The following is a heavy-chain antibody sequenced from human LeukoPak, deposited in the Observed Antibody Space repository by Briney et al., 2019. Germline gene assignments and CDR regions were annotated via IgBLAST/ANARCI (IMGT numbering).Heavy chain of an antibody. CDR3: ARVGQWQYYFDY. CDR2: MFYSGST. V-gene: IGHV4-59*01. D-gene: IGHD6-19*01. CDR1: GDSFNTYY. J-gene: IGHJ4*02. Sequence: SETLSLTCTVSGDSFNTYYWSWIRQPPGKGLEWIGYMFYSGSTNYNPSLKSRVTISVDTSKNQFPLNLHSVTAADTALYYCARVGQWQYYFDYWGQGTLVTVSS.